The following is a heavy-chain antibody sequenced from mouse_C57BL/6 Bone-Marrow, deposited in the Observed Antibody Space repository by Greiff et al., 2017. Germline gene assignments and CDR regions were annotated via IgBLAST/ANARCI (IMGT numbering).Heavy chain of an antibody. V-gene: IGHV5-6*01. Sequence: EVMLVESGGDLVKPGGSLKLSCAASGFTFSSYGMSWVRQTPDKRLEWVATISSGGSYTYYPDSVKGRFTISRDNAKNTLYLQMSSLKSEDTAMYYCARSDYYGSSYDWFAYWGQGTLVTVSA. CDR1: GFTFSSYG. J-gene: IGHJ3*01. D-gene: IGHD1-1*01. CDR3: ARSDYYGSSYDWFAY. CDR2: ISSGGSYT.